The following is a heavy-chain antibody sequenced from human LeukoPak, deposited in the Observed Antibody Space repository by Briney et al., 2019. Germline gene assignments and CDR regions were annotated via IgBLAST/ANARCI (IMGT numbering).Heavy chain of an antibody. CDR2: ISTSTTTI. V-gene: IGHV3-48*03. CDR1: GFTFSSYE. J-gene: IGHJ4*02. Sequence: GGSLRLSCAASGFTFSSYEMNWVRQAPGKGLGWISYISTSTTTIYYANSVKGRFTISRDNAKKSLYLQMNSLRVEDTGVYYCASWGEGALDNWGQGTLVTVSS. D-gene: IGHD1-26*01. CDR3: ASWGEGALDN.